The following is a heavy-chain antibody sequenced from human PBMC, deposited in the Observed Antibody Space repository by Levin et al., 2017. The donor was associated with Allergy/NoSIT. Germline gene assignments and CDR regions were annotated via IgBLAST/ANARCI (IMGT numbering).Heavy chain of an antibody. D-gene: IGHD3-10*01. CDR3: GGDFHGSGRHFDY. V-gene: IGHV4-59*03. Sequence: RASETLSLTCTVSGRSIGNYHWSWLRQSPGRGLEWIGYIYDGGSTDYNPSFQSRVTISVDTSKDQFSLKLSSVTAADTAVYYCGGDFHGSGRHFDYWGQGALVTVSS. J-gene: IGHJ4*02. CDR1: GRSIGNYH. CDR2: IYDGGST.